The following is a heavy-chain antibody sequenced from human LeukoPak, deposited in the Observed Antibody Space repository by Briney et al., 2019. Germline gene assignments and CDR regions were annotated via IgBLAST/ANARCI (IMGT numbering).Heavy chain of an antibody. D-gene: IGHD6-19*01. J-gene: IGHJ6*03. CDR1: GFTFSGRS. CDR2: ISSSRTTI. Sequence: PGGSLRLSCAASGFTFSGRSMNWVRQAPGKGLEWVSYISSSRTTIYYADSVKGRFTISRDNAKNSLYLQMNSLRAEDTAVYYCAREQQWLVYMDVWGKGTTVTVSS. V-gene: IGHV3-48*01. CDR3: AREQQWLVYMDV.